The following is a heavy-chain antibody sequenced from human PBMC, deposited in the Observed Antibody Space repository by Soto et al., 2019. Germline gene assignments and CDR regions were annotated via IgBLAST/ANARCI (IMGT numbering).Heavy chain of an antibody. CDR1: GFTFCGSA. CDR3: TRQTDAVQWLVVPTDYNFDY. Sequence: WGSLRLSCAASGFTFCGSAIHFCRHSSCKWLEWVVHIRSKTNSYATAYAESVKGRFTISRDDSMNTAYLQMNSLKTEDTAVYFCTRQTDAVQWLVVPTDYNFDYWGQGTLVTVSS. J-gene: IGHJ4*02. D-gene: IGHD6-19*01. V-gene: IGHV3-73*01. CDR2: IRSKTNSYAT.